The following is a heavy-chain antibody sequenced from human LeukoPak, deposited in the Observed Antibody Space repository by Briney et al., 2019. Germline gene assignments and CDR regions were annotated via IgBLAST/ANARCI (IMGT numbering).Heavy chain of an antibody. Sequence: GGSLRLSCAASGFTFSDYYMSWIRQAPGKGLEWVSYISSSGSTIYYADSVKGRFTISRDNAKNSLYLQMNSLRAEDTAVYYCARENYDILTGYQGLDYWGQGTLVTVSS. CDR3: ARENYDILTGYQGLDY. CDR2: ISSSGSTI. D-gene: IGHD3-9*01. CDR1: GFTFSDYY. V-gene: IGHV3-11*01. J-gene: IGHJ4*02.